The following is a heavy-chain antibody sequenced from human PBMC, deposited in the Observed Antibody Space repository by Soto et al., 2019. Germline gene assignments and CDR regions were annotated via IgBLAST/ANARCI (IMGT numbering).Heavy chain of an antibody. D-gene: IGHD3-9*01. CDR1: GFAFDRFA. Sequence: EVKLLESGGGLVQPGGSLRLSCTASGFAFDRFAMNWVRQAPGKGLQWVSSISYSGGSRYYADSVKGRFTVSRDNSKKTLFLQIYNLRAEDTAVYYCSKATDTEYYDIDYWGQGTPVTVAS. J-gene: IGHJ4*02. CDR3: SKATDTEYYDIDY. V-gene: IGHV3-23*01. CDR2: ISYSGGSR.